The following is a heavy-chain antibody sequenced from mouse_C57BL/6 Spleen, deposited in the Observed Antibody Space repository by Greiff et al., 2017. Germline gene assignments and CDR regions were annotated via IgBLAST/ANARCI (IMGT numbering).Heavy chain of an antibody. CDR2: LYPGDGDT. J-gene: IGHJ4*01. Sequence: QVQLQQSGAELVKPGASVKISCKASGYAFSSYWMNWVKQRPGKGLEWIGQLYPGDGDTNYNGKFKGKATLTADKSSSTAYMQLSSLTSEDSAVYFCARAYYGNYDYAMDYWGQGTSVTVSS. CDR3: ARAYYGNYDYAMDY. V-gene: IGHV1-80*01. D-gene: IGHD2-10*01. CDR1: GYAFSSYW.